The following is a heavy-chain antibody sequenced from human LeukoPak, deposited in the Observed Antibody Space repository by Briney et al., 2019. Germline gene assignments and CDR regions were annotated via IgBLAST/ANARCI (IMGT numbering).Heavy chain of an antibody. CDR1: GGFFSGDY. V-gene: IGHV4-34*01. CDR2: INHSRST. J-gene: IGHJ5*02. CDR3: ARWGRVAAAAFDP. D-gene: IGHD6-13*01. Sequence: SETLFLTCAVSGGFFSGDYWCWIRPPPGERLEWIGEINHSRSTNYNPSPKSRVTISVDTSKNQFSLKLSSVTAADTAVYYCARWGRVAAAAFDPWGQGTLVTVSS.